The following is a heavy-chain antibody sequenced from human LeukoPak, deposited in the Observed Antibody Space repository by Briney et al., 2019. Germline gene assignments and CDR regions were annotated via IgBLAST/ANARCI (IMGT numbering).Heavy chain of an antibody. CDR1: GGSISSSY. J-gene: IGHJ4*02. V-gene: IGHV4-59*01. CDR2: IYHTGST. CDR3: ARVVKTDYYDSRGYPDY. Sequence: PSETLSLTCTVSGGSISSSYWSWIRQPPGKGLEWMGYIYHTGSTIYNPSLKSRVTISVDTSKNQFSLKLSSVTAADTAVYYCARVVKTDYYDSRGYPDYWGQGTLVTVSS. D-gene: IGHD3-22*01.